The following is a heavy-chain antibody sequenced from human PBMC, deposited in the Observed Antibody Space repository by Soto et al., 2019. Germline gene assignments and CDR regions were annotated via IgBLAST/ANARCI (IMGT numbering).Heavy chain of an antibody. CDR1: GFTFSSYS. D-gene: IGHD3-3*01. J-gene: IGHJ3*02. V-gene: IGHV3-21*01. CDR3: ARDPQRAALGHYDFWSGYRFGAFDI. Sequence: GGALRLSCAASGFTFSSYSMNWVRQAPGKGLEWVSSISSSSSYIYYADSVKGRFTSSRDNAKNSLYLQMNSLGAEDTAVYYCARDPQRAALGHYDFWSGYRFGAFDIWGQGTMVTVSS. CDR2: ISSSSSYI.